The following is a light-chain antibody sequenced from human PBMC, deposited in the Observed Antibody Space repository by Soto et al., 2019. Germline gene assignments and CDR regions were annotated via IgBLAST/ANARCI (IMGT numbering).Light chain of an antibody. CDR3: QQRSNWPPIT. Sequence: EIVMTQSPATLSVSPGERATLSCRASQSVSSYLAWYQQKLGQAPRLLIYDASNRATGVPARFSGSGSGTDFTLTISSLEPEDFAVYYCQQRSNWPPITFGQGTRLEI. CDR2: DAS. CDR1: QSVSSY. J-gene: IGKJ5*01. V-gene: IGKV3-11*01.